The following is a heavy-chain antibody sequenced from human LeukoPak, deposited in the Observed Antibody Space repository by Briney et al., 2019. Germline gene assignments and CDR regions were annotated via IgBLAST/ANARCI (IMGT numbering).Heavy chain of an antibody. Sequence: GGSLRLSCAASGFTFSSYSMNWVRQAPGKGLEWVSYISSSSSTIHYADSVKGRFTISRDNAKNSLYLQMNSLRAEDTAVYYCARGTITDGIGDIVVVPAAPNFDYWGQGTLVTVSS. CDR1: GFTFSSYS. CDR3: ARGTITDGIGDIVVVPAAPNFDY. J-gene: IGHJ4*02. CDR2: ISSSSSTI. V-gene: IGHV3-48*01. D-gene: IGHD2-2*01.